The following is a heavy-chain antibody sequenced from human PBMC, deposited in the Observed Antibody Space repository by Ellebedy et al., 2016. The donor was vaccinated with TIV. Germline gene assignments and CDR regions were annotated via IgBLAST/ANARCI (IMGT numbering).Heavy chain of an antibody. J-gene: IGHJ6*02. Sequence: GESLKISXAASGFTFSSYAMSWIRQAPGKGLEWVSYISGSGSTIYYADSVKGRFTISRDNSKNTLYLQMNSLRAEDTAVYYCARDLSYYGMDVWGQGTTVTVSS. V-gene: IGHV3-48*01. CDR1: GFTFSSYA. CDR2: ISGSGSTI. CDR3: ARDLSYYGMDV.